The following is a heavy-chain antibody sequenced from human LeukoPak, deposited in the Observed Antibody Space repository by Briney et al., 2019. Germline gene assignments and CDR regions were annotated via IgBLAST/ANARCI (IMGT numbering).Heavy chain of an antibody. V-gene: IGHV4-39*01. Sequence: SETLCLTCTVSGGSISSSSYYWGWIRQPPGKGLEWIGSIYYSGSTYYNPSLKSRVTISVDTSKNQFSLKLSSVTAADTAVYCCASLLWFGELSPVNWFDPWGQGTLVTVSS. CDR2: IYYSGST. J-gene: IGHJ5*02. D-gene: IGHD3-10*01. CDR3: ASLLWFGELSPVNWFDP. CDR1: GGSISSSSYY.